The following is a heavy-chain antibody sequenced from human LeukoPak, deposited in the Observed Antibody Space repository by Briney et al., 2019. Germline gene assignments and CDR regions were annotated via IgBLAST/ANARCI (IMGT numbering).Heavy chain of an antibody. V-gene: IGHV3-74*01. CDR1: GFTFRTYW. Sequence: GGSLRLSCAASGFTFRTYWMHWVRQAPGKGLVWVSLINSDGSSINYSDSVKGRFTISRDNAKNMLYQQMNSRRAEDTVVYYRANAGQWRFDSWGLGTLVTVSS. CDR3: ANAGQWRFDS. D-gene: IGHD6-19*01. CDR2: INSDGSSI. J-gene: IGHJ4*02.